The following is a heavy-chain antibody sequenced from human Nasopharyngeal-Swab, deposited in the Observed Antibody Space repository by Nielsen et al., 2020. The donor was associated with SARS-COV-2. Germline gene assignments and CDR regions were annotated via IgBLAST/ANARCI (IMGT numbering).Heavy chain of an antibody. J-gene: IGHJ3*02. D-gene: IGHD2-2*01. CDR3: ARAVEFRSSTSCYSSAFDI. Sequence: WVRQAPGQGLEWMGWMNPNSGNTGYAQKFQGRVTMTRNTSISTAYMELSSLRSEDTAVYYCARAVEFRSSTSCYSSAFDIWGQGTMVTVSS. CDR2: MNPNSGNT. V-gene: IGHV1-8*01.